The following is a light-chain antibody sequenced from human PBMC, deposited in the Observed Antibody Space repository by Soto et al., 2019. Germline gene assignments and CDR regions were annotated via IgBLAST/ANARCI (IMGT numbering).Light chain of an antibody. Sequence: QSALTQPASVSGSPGQSITISCTGTSSDVGAYDLVSWYQHHPGKVPKLIIYEATKWPSGVSHRFSGSKSGSTASLTISGLQAEDEADYYCLLYYGGAQLIFGGGTKLTVL. CDR2: EAT. CDR1: SSDVGAYDL. CDR3: LLYYGGAQLI. V-gene: IGLV2-23*01. J-gene: IGLJ2*01.